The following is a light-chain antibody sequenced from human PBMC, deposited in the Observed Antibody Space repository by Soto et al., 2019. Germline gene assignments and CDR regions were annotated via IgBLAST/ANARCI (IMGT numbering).Light chain of an antibody. CDR3: RSYAGSNNFVV. V-gene: IGLV2-8*01. CDR1: SSDVGGYNY. J-gene: IGLJ2*01. Sequence: QSALTQPPSASGSPGQSVTISCTGTSSDVGGYNYVSWYQQHPGKAPKLMIYEVSKRPSGVPDRFSGSKSGNTASLTVSGIQAEDEDDYYCRSYAGSNNFVVFGGGTKLAVL. CDR2: EVS.